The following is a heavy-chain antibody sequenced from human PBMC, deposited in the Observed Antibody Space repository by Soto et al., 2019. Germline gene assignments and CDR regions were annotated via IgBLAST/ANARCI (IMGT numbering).Heavy chain of an antibody. V-gene: IGHV3-53*01. CDR3: ARAVAAHYYYYGMDV. CDR1: GFTVSSNY. CDR2: IYSGGST. J-gene: IGHJ6*02. Sequence: GGSLRLSCAASGFTVSSNYMSWVRQAPGKGLEWVSVIYSGGSTYYADSVKGRFTISRDNSKNTLYLQMNSLRAEDTAVYYCARAVAAHYYYYGMDVWGQGTTVTVS. D-gene: IGHD6-19*01.